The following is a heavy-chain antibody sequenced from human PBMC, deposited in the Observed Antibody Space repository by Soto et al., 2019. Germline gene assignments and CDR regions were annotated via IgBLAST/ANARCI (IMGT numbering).Heavy chain of an antibody. CDR3: ARRWGRTFDY. CDR1: GGSISSYY. CDR2: IYDSGST. D-gene: IGHD7-27*01. Sequence: QVQLQESGPGLVKPSETLSLTCTASGGSISSYYWSWIRQPPGKGLEWIGYIYDSGSTNYNPSPKSRVTISVDTTKNQFSLKLSSVTAADTAVYYCARRWGRTFDYWGQGTLVTVSS. V-gene: IGHV4-59*08. J-gene: IGHJ4*02.